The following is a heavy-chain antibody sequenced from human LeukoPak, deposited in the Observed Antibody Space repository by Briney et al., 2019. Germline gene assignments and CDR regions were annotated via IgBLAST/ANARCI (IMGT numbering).Heavy chain of an antibody. J-gene: IGHJ4*02. V-gene: IGHV3-48*04. CDR2: ISSSGGTI. CDR1: GFTFDDYG. D-gene: IGHD6-6*01. CDR3: ARMRPELDY. Sequence: PGGSLRLSCGVSGFTFDDYGMTRVRQAPGKGLEWVSYISSSGGTIYYADSVKGRFTISRDNAKNSLYLQMNSLRAEDTAVYYCARMRPELDYWGQGTLVTVSS.